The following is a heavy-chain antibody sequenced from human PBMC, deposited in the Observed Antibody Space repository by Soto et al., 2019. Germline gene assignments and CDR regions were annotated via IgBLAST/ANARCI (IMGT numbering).Heavy chain of an antibody. CDR3: ARRIAAYYFDY. D-gene: IGHD6-25*01. CDR1: GGSISSGGYY. J-gene: IGHJ4*02. V-gene: IGHV4-31*03. CDR2: IYYSGST. Sequence: SETLSLTCTVSGGSISSGGYYWSWIRQHPGKGLEWIGYIYYSGSTYYNPSLKSRVTISVDTSKNQFSLKLSSVTAVDTAVYYCARRIAAYYFDYWGQGTLVTVSS.